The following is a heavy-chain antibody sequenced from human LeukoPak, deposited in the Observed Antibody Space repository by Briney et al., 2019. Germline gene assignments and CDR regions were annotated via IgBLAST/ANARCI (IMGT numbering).Heavy chain of an antibody. Sequence: SVKVSCKASGGTFSSYAISWVRQAPGQGLEWMGGIIPIFGTANYAQKFQGRVTITADESTSTAYMELSSLRSEDTAVYYCARGYSYGYYYCYYMDVWGKGTTVTVSS. J-gene: IGHJ6*03. D-gene: IGHD5-18*01. V-gene: IGHV1-69*01. CDR1: GGTFSSYA. CDR2: IIPIFGTA. CDR3: ARGYSYGYYYCYYMDV.